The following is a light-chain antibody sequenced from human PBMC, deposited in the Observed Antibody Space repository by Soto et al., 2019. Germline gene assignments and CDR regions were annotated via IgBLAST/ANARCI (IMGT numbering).Light chain of an antibody. CDR3: QQYYASPFT. V-gene: IGKV3-20*01. CDR2: GVS. Sequence: EIVLTQSPGTLSLSPGERATLSCRASDIVDSNFLAWYQHKAAQAPRVLIYGVSNRAPGIPDRFSGSASGPDFTLTIDRLEPEDVAVYFCQQYYASPFTFGQGTKLDI. J-gene: IGKJ2*01. CDR1: DIVDSNF.